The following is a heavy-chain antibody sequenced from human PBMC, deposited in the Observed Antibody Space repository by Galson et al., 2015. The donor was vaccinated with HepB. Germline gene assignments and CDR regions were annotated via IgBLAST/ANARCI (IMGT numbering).Heavy chain of an antibody. Sequence: LRLSCAGSGFIFRHHAMAWIRQAPGKGLEWVSGINGRGSTRSYSDAGKGRFSISRDNSKDTVFLQMDNLRPEDTAVYYCVKEGAWFGGDWFDPWGQGALVTVS. CDR3: VKEGAWFGGDWFDP. CDR2: INGRGSTR. D-gene: IGHD3-16*01. J-gene: IGHJ5*02. CDR1: GFIFRHHA. V-gene: IGHV3-23*01.